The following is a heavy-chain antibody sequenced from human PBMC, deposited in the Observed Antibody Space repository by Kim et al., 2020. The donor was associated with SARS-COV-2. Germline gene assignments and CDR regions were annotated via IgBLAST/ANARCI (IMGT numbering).Heavy chain of an antibody. CDR1: GGSISSGGYY. CDR3: ARDLWDIVVVPAARVGMDV. D-gene: IGHD2-2*01. V-gene: IGHV4-31*03. Sequence: SETLSLTCTVSGGSISSGGYYWSWIRQHPGKGLEWTGYIHDSGSTYYNLSLRSRVTISVDTSKNQFSLKLSSVTAADTAVYYCARDLWDIVVVPAARVGMDVWGQGTTVTVSS. CDR2: IHDSGST. J-gene: IGHJ6*02.